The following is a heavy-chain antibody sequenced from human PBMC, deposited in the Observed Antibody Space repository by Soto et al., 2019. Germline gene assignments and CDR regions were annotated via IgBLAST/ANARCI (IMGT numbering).Heavy chain of an antibody. CDR1: GFTFNDCY. CDR3: ASEGDGYIIDY. D-gene: IGHD5-12*01. V-gene: IGHV3-11*05. J-gene: IGHJ4*02. CDR2: ISSGSYYT. Sequence: QVQLVESGGGLVKPGGSLRLSCAASGFTFNDCYMNWIRQAPGKGLEWISYISSGSYYTNYADSVKGRFTISRDNAKNSLYLQMNSLRADDTAVYYCASEGDGYIIDYWGQGTLVTVSS.